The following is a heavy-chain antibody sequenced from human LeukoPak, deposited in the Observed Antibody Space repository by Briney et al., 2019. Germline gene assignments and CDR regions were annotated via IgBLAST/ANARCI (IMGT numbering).Heavy chain of an antibody. CDR3: AREICSSTSCAGNWFDP. V-gene: IGHV4-59*01. J-gene: IGHJ5*02. Sequence: SETLSLTCTVSGGSISSYYWSWIRQPPGKGLGWIGYIYYSGSTNYNPSLKSRVTISVDTSKNQFSLKLSSVTAAGTAVYYCAREICSSTSCAGNWFDPWGQGTLVTVSS. CDR1: GGSISSYY. CDR2: IYYSGST. D-gene: IGHD2-2*01.